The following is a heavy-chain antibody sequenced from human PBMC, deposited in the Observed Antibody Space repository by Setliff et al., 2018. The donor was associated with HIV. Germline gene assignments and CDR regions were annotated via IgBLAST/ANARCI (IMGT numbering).Heavy chain of an antibody. V-gene: IGHV4-38-2*02. Sequence: PSETLSLTCTVSGGSISSHYWGWIRQPPGKGLEWIGSIYHSGSAYYNPSLESRVTILVDTSKNHFSLNLSSVTAADTAVYYCAISNFWSGYSTSPPDYFDYWGQGMLVTVSS. CDR2: IYHSGSA. D-gene: IGHD3-3*01. J-gene: IGHJ4*02. CDR1: GGSISSHY. CDR3: AISNFWSGYSTSPPDYFDY.